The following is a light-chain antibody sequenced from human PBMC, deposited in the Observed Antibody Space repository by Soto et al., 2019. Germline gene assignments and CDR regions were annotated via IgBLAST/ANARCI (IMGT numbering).Light chain of an antibody. CDR1: SSNIGNNY. CDR3: GTWDSSLSAFYV. Sequence: SVLTQPPSVSAAPGQKVTISCSGSSSNIGNNYVSWYQQLPGTAPKLLIYENNKRPSGIPDRFSGSKSGTSATLGITGLQTGDGADYYCGTWDSSLSAFYVFGTGTKLTVL. V-gene: IGLV1-51*02. J-gene: IGLJ1*01. CDR2: ENN.